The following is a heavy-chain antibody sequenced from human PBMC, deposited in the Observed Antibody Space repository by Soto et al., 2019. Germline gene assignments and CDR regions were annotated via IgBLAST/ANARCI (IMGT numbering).Heavy chain of an antibody. J-gene: IGHJ3*02. CDR3: ARGLLRDHDAFDI. CDR2: IYYSGST. CDR1: GGSISSGGYY. V-gene: IGHV4-31*03. Sequence: QVQLQESGPGLVKPSQTLSLTCTVSGGSISSGGYYWSWIRQHPGKGLEWIGYIYYSGSTYYNPSLKSRVTISVDTSKNQFSLKLSSVTAANTAVYYCARGLLRDHDAFDIWGQGTMVTVSS.